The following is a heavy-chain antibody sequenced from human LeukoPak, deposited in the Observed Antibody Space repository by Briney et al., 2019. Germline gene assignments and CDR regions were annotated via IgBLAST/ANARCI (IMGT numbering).Heavy chain of an antibody. D-gene: IGHD4-17*01. J-gene: IGHJ3*02. V-gene: IGHV4-59*01. Sequence: SETLSLTCTVSGGSISSYYWSWIRQPPGKGLEWIGYIYHSGSTNYNPSLKSRVTISVDTSKNQFSLKLSSATAADTAVYYCARDPLRSKSPGAFDIWGQGTMVTVSS. CDR3: ARDPLRSKSPGAFDI. CDR2: IYHSGST. CDR1: GGSISSYY.